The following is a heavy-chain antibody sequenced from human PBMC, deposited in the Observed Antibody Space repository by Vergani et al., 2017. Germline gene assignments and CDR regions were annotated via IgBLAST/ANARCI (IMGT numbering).Heavy chain of an antibody. D-gene: IGHD2-15*01. J-gene: IGHJ4*02. CDR1: GGSISSYY. V-gene: IGHV4-34*11. Sequence: QVQLQQWGAGLLKPSETLSLTCAVYGGSISSYYWSWIRQPPGKGLEWIGYIYYSGSTNYNPSLKSRVTISVDTSKNQFSLKLSSVTAADTAVYYCARVVIGDIVVVVAATAGYFDYWGQGTLVTVSS. CDR3: ARVVIGDIVVVVAATAGYFDY. CDR2: IYYSGST.